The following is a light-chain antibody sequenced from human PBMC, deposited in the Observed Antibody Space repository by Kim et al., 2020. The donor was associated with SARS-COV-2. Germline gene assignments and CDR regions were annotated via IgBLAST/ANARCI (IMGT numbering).Light chain of an antibody. J-gene: IGKJ2*01. Sequence: PASISCRSSHSLLHSNGYNYLDWYLQKPGQSPQLLIYLGSNRASGVPDRFSGSGSGTDFTLKISRVEAEDVGVYYCMQALQTPYTFGQGTKLEI. CDR2: LGS. CDR3: MQALQTPYT. CDR1: HSLLHSNGYNY. V-gene: IGKV2-28*01.